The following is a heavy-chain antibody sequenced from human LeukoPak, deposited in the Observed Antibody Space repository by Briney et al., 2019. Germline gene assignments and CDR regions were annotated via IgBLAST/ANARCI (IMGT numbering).Heavy chain of an antibody. CDR3: ARDPGLMRAAACGDY. J-gene: IGHJ4*02. D-gene: IGHD6-13*01. V-gene: IGHV3-23*01. CDR2: ISGSGGST. CDR1: GFTFSSYA. Sequence: PGGSLRLSCAASGFTFSSYAMSWVRQAPGKGLEWVSAISGSGGSTYYADSVKGRFTISRDNAKNSLYLQVSSLRAEDTAVYYCARDPGLMRAAACGDYWGQGTLVIVSS.